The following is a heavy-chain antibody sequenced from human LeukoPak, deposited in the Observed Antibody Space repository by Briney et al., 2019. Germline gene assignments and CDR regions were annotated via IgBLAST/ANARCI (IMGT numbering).Heavy chain of an antibody. CDR1: GFTYSRYW. D-gene: IGHD1-26*01. J-gene: IGHJ4*02. CDR2: IKSDGSST. Sequence: GGSLRLSCAASGFTYSRYWMHWVRQAPGKGLVWFSCIKSDGSSTSIADSAKSRFTISRDNAKNTVYLQMNSLRAEDTAVYYCVRDNRSYNFDYWGQGTLVTVSS. CDR3: VRDNRSYNFDY. V-gene: IGHV3-74*01.